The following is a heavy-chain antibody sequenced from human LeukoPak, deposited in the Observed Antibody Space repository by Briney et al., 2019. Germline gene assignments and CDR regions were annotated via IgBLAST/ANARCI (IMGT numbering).Heavy chain of an antibody. J-gene: IGHJ4*02. CDR2: ISSSSSTI. D-gene: IGHD3-10*01. CDR3: ARAWFGDSFDY. V-gene: IGHV3-48*04. CDR1: GFTFSSYS. Sequence: GGSLRLSCAASGFTFSSYSMNWVRQAPGKGLEWVSYISSSSSTIYYADSVKGRFTISRDNARNSLYLQMNSLRAEDTAVYYCARAWFGDSFDYWGQGTLVTVSS.